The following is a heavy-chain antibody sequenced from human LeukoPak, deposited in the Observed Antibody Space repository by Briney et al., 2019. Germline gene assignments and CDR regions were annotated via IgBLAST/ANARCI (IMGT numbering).Heavy chain of an antibody. Sequence: PSETLSPTCTVSGGSISSGGYYWSWIRQHPGKGLEWIGYIYYSGSTYYNPSLKSRVTISVDTSKNQFSLKLSSVTAADTAVYYCARGKVGSWYKTCFFDYWGQGTLVTVSS. J-gene: IGHJ4*02. CDR3: ARGKVGSWYKTCFFDY. CDR2: IYYSGST. D-gene: IGHD6-13*01. CDR1: GGSISSGGYY. V-gene: IGHV4-31*03.